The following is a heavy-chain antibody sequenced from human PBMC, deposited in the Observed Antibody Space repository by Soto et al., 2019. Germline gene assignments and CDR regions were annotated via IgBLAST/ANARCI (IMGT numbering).Heavy chain of an antibody. CDR3: VRDYYHISGSHYDIPLDS. J-gene: IGHJ4*02. Sequence: GGSLRLSCAASGFTFSSYAMSWVRQAPGKGLEWVSAISGSGGSTYYADSVKGRFTISRDNPKDTLYLQMNSLRAEDTAVYQCVRDYYHISGSHYDIPLDSWGQGTLVTVSS. CDR1: GFTFSSYA. CDR2: ISGSGGST. D-gene: IGHD3-10*01. V-gene: IGHV3-23*01.